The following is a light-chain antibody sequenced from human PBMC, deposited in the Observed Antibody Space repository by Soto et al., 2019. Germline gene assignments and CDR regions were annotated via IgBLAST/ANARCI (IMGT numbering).Light chain of an antibody. CDR2: GAS. CDR1: ENIRTS. J-gene: IGKJ3*01. Sequence: DIQMTQSPSSLSASVGARVSITCQASENIRTSLTWFQHKPGRAPKLLIYGASYLETGVPSRFRGSGSGTDFTLTISSLQPEDSATYYCQHYNNLPPFTCGPGTIVDVK. V-gene: IGKV1-33*01. CDR3: QHYNNLPPFT.